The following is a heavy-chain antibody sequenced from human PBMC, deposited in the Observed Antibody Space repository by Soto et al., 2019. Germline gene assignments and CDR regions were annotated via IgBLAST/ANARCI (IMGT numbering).Heavy chain of an antibody. J-gene: IGHJ3*01. V-gene: IGHV4-59*01. CDR1: GASISSYF. CDR2: IDYSGHT. CDR3: ARVVQFYDSSGYDAFDV. D-gene: IGHD3-22*01. Sequence: QVQLQESGPGLVKPSETLSLTCTVSGASISSYFWNWIRQPPGKGLEWIGYIDYSGHTGYNPSLKSRVTMSQDTPNKQFSLRLSSVTAADTALYYCARVVQFYDSSGYDAFDVWGQGTMVTVSS.